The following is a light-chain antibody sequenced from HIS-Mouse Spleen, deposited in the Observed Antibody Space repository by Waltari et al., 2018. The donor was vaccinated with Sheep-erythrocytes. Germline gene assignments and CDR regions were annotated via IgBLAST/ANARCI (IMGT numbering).Light chain of an antibody. CDR1: QSVSSY. CDR3: QQRSNWYT. CDR2: DAY. Sequence: EILLTQSPATLSLSPGERATLSCRASQSVSSYLAWYQQKPGQAPRLLIYDAYNRATGIPARFSGSGSGTDFTLTISSLEPEDFAVYYCQQRSNWYTFGQGTKLEIK. J-gene: IGKJ2*01. V-gene: IGKV3-11*01.